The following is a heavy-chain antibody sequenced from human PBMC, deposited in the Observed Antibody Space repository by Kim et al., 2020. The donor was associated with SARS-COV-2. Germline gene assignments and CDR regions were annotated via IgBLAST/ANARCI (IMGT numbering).Heavy chain of an antibody. V-gene: IGHV1-3*01. J-gene: IGHJ5*02. CDR3: ARDSGGYYVTDGFDP. Sequence: QKYQGRVTITRDTSASTADMELSSLRSEDTAVYYCARDSGGYYVTDGFDPWGQGTLVTVSS. D-gene: IGHD3-22*01.